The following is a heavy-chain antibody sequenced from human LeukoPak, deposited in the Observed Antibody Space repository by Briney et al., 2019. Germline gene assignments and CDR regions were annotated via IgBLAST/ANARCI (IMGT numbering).Heavy chain of an antibody. V-gene: IGHV3-23*01. CDR3: ARNFWSGHTLDY. CDR2: ISGSGGST. J-gene: IGHJ4*02. CDR1: GFTFSSYA. D-gene: IGHD3-3*01. Sequence: GGSLRLSCAASGFTFSSYAMSWVRQAPGKGLEWVSAISGSGGSTYYADSVKGRFTISRDNSKNTLYLQMNSLRAEDTAVYYCARNFWSGHTLDYWGQGTLVTVSS.